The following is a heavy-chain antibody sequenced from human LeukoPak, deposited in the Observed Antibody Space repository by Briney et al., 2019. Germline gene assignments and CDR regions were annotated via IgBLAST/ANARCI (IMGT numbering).Heavy chain of an antibody. D-gene: IGHD2-21*02. CDR1: GFTFSSYA. CDR2: ISGSGGST. J-gene: IGHJ4*02. CDR3: AKDEDDHIVVVTGFDY. V-gene: IGHV3-23*01. Sequence: PGGSLRLSCAASGFTFSSYAMSWVRQAPGKGLEWVSAISGSGGSTYYADSVKGRFTISRDNSKNTLYLQMNSLRAEDTAVYYCAKDEDDHIVVVTGFDYWGQGTLVTVSS.